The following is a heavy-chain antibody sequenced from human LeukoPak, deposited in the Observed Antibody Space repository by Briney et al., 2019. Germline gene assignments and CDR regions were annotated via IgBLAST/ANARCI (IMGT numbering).Heavy chain of an antibody. CDR1: GFTFSSYE. Sequence: GGSLRLSCAASGFTFSSYEMNWVRQAPGKGLEWVSYISSSGSTIYYADSVKGRFTISRDNSKNTLYLQMNSLRAEDTAVYYCAHQPPGIAAAGTTDDAFDIWGQGTMVTVSS. CDR2: ISSSGSTI. CDR3: AHQPPGIAAAGTTDDAFDI. V-gene: IGHV3-48*03. D-gene: IGHD6-13*01. J-gene: IGHJ3*02.